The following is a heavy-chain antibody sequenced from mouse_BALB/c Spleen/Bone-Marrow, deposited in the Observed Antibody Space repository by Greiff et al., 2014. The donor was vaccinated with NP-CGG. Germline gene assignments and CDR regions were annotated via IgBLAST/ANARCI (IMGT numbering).Heavy chain of an antibody. CDR2: IWGDGST. J-gene: IGHJ4*01. CDR1: GFSLTGYG. V-gene: IGHV2-6-7*01. D-gene: IGHD2-3*01. Sequence: VKLMESGPGLVAPSQSLSITCTVSGFSLTGYGVNWVRQPPGKGLEWLGMIWGDGSTDYNSALKSRLSISKDNSKSQVFLKMNSLQTDDTARYYCSRFLDGYSRLYAMDYWGQGTSVTVSS. CDR3: SRFLDGYSRLYAMDY.